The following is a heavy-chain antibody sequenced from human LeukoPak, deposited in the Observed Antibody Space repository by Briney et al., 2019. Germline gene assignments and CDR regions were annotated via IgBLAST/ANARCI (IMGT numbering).Heavy chain of an antibody. Sequence: SQTLSLTSTVSAAPITSYYWSWIRQPPGKGLEWIGYIYYSGGTNYNPSLKSRVAISVDTSRNQVSLRLSSVTAADTAVYYCARGGSIVGATPHDAFDIWGQGTVVTVS. D-gene: IGHD1-26*01. CDR3: ARGGSIVGATPHDAFDI. V-gene: IGHV4-59*01. CDR1: AAPITSYY. CDR2: IYYSGGT. J-gene: IGHJ3*02.